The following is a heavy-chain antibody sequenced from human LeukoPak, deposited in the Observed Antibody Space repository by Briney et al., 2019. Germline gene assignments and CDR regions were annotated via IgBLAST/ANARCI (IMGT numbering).Heavy chain of an antibody. V-gene: IGHV3-33*01. CDR1: GFTFSSYG. Sequence: PGRSLRLSCAASGFTFSSYGMHWVRQAPGKGLEWVAVIWYDGSNKYYADSVKGRFTISRDNSKNTLYLQMNSLRAEDTAVYYCARVGEGTRSIAVAAPTYNWFDPWGQGTLVTVSS. CDR3: ARVGEGTRSIAVAAPTYNWFDP. J-gene: IGHJ5*02. CDR2: IWYDGSNK. D-gene: IGHD6-19*01.